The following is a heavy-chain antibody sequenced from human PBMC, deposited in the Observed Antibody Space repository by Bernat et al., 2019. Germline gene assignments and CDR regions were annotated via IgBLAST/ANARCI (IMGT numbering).Heavy chain of an antibody. CDR3: AKDNTRILRYFDWLSPFDAFDI. CDR2: SGGRGGST. D-gene: IGHD3-9*01. J-gene: IGHJ3*02. CDR1: GGACSSDA. V-gene: IGHV3-23*01. Sequence: GRRLGSGGGVVQPGGSLRRSCAASGGACSSDAMSGGRQAPGEGREWVSASGGRGGSTYYADSVKGRFTISRDNSKNTLYLQMNSLRAEDTAVYYCAKDNTRILRYFDWLSPFDAFDIWGQGTMVTVSS.